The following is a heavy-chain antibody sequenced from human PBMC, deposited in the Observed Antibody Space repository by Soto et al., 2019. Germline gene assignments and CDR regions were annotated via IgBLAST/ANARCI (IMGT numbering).Heavy chain of an antibody. Sequence: ASVKVSCKASGGTFSSYAISWVRQAPGQGLEWRGGIIPIFGTANYAQKFQGRVTITADKSTSTAYMELSSLRSEDTAVYYCAGQYYYDSSCYPPHYYYYGMDVWGQGTTVTVSS. CDR3: AGQYYYDSSCYPPHYYYYGMDV. D-gene: IGHD3-22*01. V-gene: IGHV1-69*06. J-gene: IGHJ6*02. CDR2: IIPIFGTA. CDR1: GGTFSSYA.